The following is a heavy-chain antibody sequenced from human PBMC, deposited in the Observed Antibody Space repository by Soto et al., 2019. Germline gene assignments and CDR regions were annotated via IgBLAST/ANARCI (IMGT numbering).Heavy chain of an antibody. J-gene: IGHJ4*02. CDR2: TYYRSKWYN. D-gene: IGHD1-7*01. CDR1: GDSVSSNSAA. CDR3: ARLSLSKNWHYVFDY. V-gene: IGHV6-1*01. Sequence: SEALSRTCASSGDSVSSNSAAWNWIRQSPSRGLEWLGRTYYRSKWYNDYAVSVKSRITINPDTSKNQYSLQLNSVTPEDTAVYYCARLSLSKNWHYVFDYWAQGTLGIVSS.